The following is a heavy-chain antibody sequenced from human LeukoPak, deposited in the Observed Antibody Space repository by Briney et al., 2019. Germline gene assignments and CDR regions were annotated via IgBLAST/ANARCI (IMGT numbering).Heavy chain of an antibody. V-gene: IGHV4-59*01. CDR3: AREGDSSSAYYYYYMDV. D-gene: IGHD6-6*01. CDR1: GGSISSYY. Sequence: PSETLSLTCTVSGGSISSYYWSWIRQPPGKGLEWIGYIYYSGSTNYNPSLKSRATISVDTSKNQFSLKLSSVTAADTAVYYCAREGDSSSAYYYYYMDVWGKGTTVTVSS. J-gene: IGHJ6*03. CDR2: IYYSGST.